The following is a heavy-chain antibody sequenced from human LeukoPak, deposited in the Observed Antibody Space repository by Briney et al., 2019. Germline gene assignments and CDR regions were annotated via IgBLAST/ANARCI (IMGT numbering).Heavy chain of an antibody. CDR3: ARVRAGYGDYDY. D-gene: IGHD4-17*01. J-gene: IGHJ4*02. Sequence: PGGSLRLSCAASGFTFSSYAMHWVRQAPGKGLEYVSAISNNGGSTYYANSVKGRFTISRDNSKNTLYLQMGSLRAEDMAVYYCARVRAGYGDYDYWGQGTLVTVSS. CDR1: GFTFSSYA. V-gene: IGHV3-64*01. CDR2: ISNNGGST.